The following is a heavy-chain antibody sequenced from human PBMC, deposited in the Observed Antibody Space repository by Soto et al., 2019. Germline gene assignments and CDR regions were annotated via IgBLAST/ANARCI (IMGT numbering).Heavy chain of an antibody. CDR3: ARFSRFCSGGSCYYYGMDV. CDR1: VGSISSAGYY. J-gene: IGHJ6*02. V-gene: IGHV4-31*03. D-gene: IGHD2-15*01. CDR2: IYDSGST. Sequence: QVQLQESGPGLVKPSQTLSLTCTVSVGSISSAGYYWSWIRQHPGKGLEWIGYIYDSGSTYYNPTLRSRVTISIDTAKTQFSLKLSSVSAADTAVYYCARFSRFCSGGSCYYYGMDVWGQGTTVNVSS.